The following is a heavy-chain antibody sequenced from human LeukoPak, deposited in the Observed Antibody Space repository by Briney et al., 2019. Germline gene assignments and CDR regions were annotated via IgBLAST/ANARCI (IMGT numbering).Heavy chain of an antibody. CDR2: IKQDGSEK. CDR3: ARDNPPDY. CDR1: GFTFSDYY. J-gene: IGHJ4*02. Sequence: GGSLRLSCEASGFTFSDYYMSWIRQAPGKGLEWVANIKQDGSEKSYVESVRGRFTISRDNAKNSLYLQLNSLRAEDTALYYCARDNPPDYWGQGTLVTVSS. V-gene: IGHV3-7*03.